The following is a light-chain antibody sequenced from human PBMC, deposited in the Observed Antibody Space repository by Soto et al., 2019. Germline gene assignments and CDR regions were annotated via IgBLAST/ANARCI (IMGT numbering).Light chain of an antibody. Sequence: QSALTQPPSASGSPGQSVTISCNGTSSDVGGYVHVSWYQQYPGKAPKLMIYEVNKRPSGVPDRFSGSKSGNTASLTVSGLQAEDEADYYCSSYAGTNTDVIFGGGTKLTVL. J-gene: IGLJ2*01. CDR1: SSDVGGYVH. CDR3: SSYAGTNTDVI. V-gene: IGLV2-8*01. CDR2: EVN.